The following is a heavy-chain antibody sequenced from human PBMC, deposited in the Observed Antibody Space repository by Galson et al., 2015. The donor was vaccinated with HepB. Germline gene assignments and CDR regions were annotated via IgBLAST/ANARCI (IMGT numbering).Heavy chain of an antibody. CDR3: ARGTIPNSSGSPGI. CDR2: INSDGSST. V-gene: IGHV3-74*01. J-gene: IGHJ3*02. CDR1: GFPFSSYW. Sequence: LRLSCAASGFPFSSYWMHWVRQAPGKGLVWVSRINSDGSSTTYADSVKGRSTISRDNAKNTLYLQMNSLRAEDTAVYYCARGTIPNSSGSPGIWGQGTVVMVSP. D-gene: IGHD3-22*01.